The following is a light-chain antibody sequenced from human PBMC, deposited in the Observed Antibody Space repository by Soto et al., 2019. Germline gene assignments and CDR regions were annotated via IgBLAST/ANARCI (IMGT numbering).Light chain of an antibody. CDR1: SSNFGSNT. CDR2: SNN. CDR3: AAWDDSLNVFYV. J-gene: IGLJ1*01. Sequence: QSVLTQPPSASGTPGQRVTISCSGSSSNFGSNTVNWYQQLPGTAPKLLIYSNNQRPSGVPVRFSGSKSGTSASLAISGLQSEDEADYYCAAWDDSLNVFYVFGTGTKVTVL. V-gene: IGLV1-44*01.